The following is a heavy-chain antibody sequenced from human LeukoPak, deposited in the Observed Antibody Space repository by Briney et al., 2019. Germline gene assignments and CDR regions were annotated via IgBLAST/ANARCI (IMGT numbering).Heavy chain of an antibody. J-gene: IGHJ6*02. V-gene: IGHV4-30-4*01. D-gene: IGHD2-2*01. CDR1: GGSISSGDYY. CDR2: IYYSGST. CDR3: ARVSSLYYYGMDV. Sequence: PSEILSLTCTVSGGSISSGDYYWSWIRQPPGKGLEWIGYIYYSGSTYYNPSLKSRVTISVDTSKNQFSLKLSSVTAADTAVYYCARVSSLYYYGMDVWGQGTTVTVSS.